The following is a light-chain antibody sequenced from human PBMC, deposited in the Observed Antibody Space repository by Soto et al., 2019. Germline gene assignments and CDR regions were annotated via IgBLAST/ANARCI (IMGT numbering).Light chain of an antibody. CDR3: QQYDNLPIT. Sequence: QVTPAPFSPSASVGGRVTLTCPASQDISNYLNWYQQKPGKAPKLLIYDASNLETGVPSRFSGSGSGTDFTFTISSLQPEDIATYYCQQYDNLPITFGQGTRLEIK. J-gene: IGKJ5*01. V-gene: IGKV1-33*01. CDR2: DAS. CDR1: QDISNY.